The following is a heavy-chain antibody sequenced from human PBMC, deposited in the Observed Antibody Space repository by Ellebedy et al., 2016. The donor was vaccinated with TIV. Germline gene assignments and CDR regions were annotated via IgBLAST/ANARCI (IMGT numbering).Heavy chain of an antibody. J-gene: IGHJ6*02. Sequence: SETLSLXCTVSGGSISSYYWSWIRQPPGKGLEWIGYIYYSGSTNYNPSLKSRVTISVDTSKNQFSLKLSSVTAADTAVYYCARASTVTKYYYYGMDVWGQGTTVTVSS. CDR2: IYYSGST. D-gene: IGHD4-17*01. CDR1: GGSISSYY. V-gene: IGHV4-59*01. CDR3: ARASTVTKYYYYGMDV.